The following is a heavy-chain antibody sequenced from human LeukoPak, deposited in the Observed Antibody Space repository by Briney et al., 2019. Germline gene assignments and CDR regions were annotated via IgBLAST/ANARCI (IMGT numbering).Heavy chain of an antibody. CDR3: ARDGAGGY. CDR2: IWYDGSNK. D-gene: IGHD3-10*01. Sequence: GGSLRLSCAESGFTFSSYGMHWVRQAPGEGLGWAAVIWYDGSNKYYADSVKGLFTISRDNSENSLYLQMSSLRAEDTAVYYCARDGAGGYWGQGTLVTVSS. CDR1: GFTFSSYG. V-gene: IGHV3-33*01. J-gene: IGHJ4*02.